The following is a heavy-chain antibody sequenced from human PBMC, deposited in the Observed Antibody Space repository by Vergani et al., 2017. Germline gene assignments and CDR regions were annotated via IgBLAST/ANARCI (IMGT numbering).Heavy chain of an antibody. CDR1: GRPFSSYA. Sequence: QVQLVHSGAEVKKPGSSVKVSCKASGRPFSSYAISWVRQATGDGLEWMGGIIPIYGSAHYAQKVQGRVTITADESTGTAYMELSSLRSEDTAVYYCACGPQNYDILTGYRPSNWFDPWGQGTLVTVSS. J-gene: IGHJ5*02. CDR3: ACGPQNYDILTGYRPSNWFDP. CDR2: IIPIYGSA. V-gene: IGHV1-69*01. D-gene: IGHD3-9*01.